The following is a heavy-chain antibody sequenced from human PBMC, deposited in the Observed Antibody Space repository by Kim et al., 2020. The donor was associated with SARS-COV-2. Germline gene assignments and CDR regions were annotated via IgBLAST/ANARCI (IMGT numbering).Heavy chain of an antibody. CDR3: ARGTRRWLVRGPYNYYMDA. CDR1: GGSFSGYY. J-gene: IGHJ6*03. Sequence: SETLSLTCAVYGGSFSGYYWSWIRQPPGKGLEWIGEINHSGSTNYNPSLKSRVTISVDTSKNQFSLKLSSVTAADTAVYYCARGTRRWLVRGPYNYYMDAWCKGTAVTVS. V-gene: IGHV4-34*01. D-gene: IGHD6-19*01. CDR2: INHSGST.